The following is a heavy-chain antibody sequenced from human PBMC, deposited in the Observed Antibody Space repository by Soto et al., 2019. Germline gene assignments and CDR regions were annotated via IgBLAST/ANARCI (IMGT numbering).Heavy chain of an antibody. CDR3: ATEELCGADCYFFKY. V-gene: IGHV4-31*03. D-gene: IGHD2-21*02. CDR1: GGYISSGGNY. CDR2: IYYTGHT. J-gene: IGHJ4*02. Sequence: SETLSLTCSVSGGYISSGGNYWSWIRQHPGKGLEWIGFIYYTGHTKYNAALKSRASISGDMSENQFSLTLTSVTAEDTATYHCATEELCGADCYFFKYWGQGALVTVSS.